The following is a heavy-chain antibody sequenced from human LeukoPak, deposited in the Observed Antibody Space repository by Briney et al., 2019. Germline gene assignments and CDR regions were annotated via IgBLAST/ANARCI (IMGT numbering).Heavy chain of an antibody. CDR2: ISGSGTNT. D-gene: IGHD1-26*01. CDR1: GFTFSSYA. V-gene: IGHV3-23*01. J-gene: IGHJ4*02. Sequence: PGGSLRLSCAASGFTFSSYAMSWVRQAPGKGLEWVSAISGSGTNTYYADSVKGRFTISRDNSKNSLYLQMNSLRAEDTAVYYCAGAGGNSGSYHYWGQGTLVTVSS. CDR3: AGAGGNSGSYHY.